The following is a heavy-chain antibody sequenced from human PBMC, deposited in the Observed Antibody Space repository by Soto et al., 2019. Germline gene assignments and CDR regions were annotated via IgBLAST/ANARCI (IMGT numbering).Heavy chain of an antibody. CDR2: ISGSGDST. J-gene: IGHJ4*02. Sequence: EVQLLESGGGLVQPGGSLRLSCAASGFTFSNYAMSWVRQAPGKGLEWVSVISGSGDSTYYADSVKGRFTISTDNSKNTLDLQMNSLRAEDTAVYYCAKRGAGHYFDYWGQRTLVTVSS. D-gene: IGHD6-19*01. V-gene: IGHV3-23*01. CDR1: GFTFSNYA. CDR3: AKRGAGHYFDY.